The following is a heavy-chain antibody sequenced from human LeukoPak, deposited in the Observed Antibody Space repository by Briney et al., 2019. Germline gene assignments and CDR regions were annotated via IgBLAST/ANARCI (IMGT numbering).Heavy chain of an antibody. Sequence: ETLSLTCTVSGGSISSYYWSWVRQAPGKGLEYVSAISDSGGSTYYADSVKGSFTIFRENYKKTVYLKMSSLRAEETAVYFCVRGYSFGPYGMDVWGQGTTVTVSS. CDR1: GGSISSYY. CDR2: ISDSGGST. V-gene: IGHV3-64D*08. J-gene: IGHJ6*02. CDR3: VRGYSFGPYGMDV. D-gene: IGHD2-15*01.